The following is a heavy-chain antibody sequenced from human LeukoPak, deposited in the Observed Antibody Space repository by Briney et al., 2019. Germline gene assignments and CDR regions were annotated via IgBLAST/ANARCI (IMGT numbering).Heavy chain of an antibody. CDR3: ARAKRLLGFWSGYLDY. J-gene: IGHJ4*02. D-gene: IGHD3-3*01. Sequence: PSETLSLTCAVSGGSISSGGYSWSWIRQPPGKGLEWIGYIYYSGSTYYNPSLKSRVTISVDTSKNQFSLKLSSVTAADTAVYYCARAKRLLGFWSGYLDYWGQGTLVAVSS. CDR2: IYYSGST. V-gene: IGHV4-30-4*07. CDR1: GGSISSGGYS.